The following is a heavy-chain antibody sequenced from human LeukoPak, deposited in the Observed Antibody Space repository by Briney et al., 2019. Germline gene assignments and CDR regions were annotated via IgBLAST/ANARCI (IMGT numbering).Heavy chain of an antibody. D-gene: IGHD2-2*01. CDR1: GLTFSSYA. CDR3: AKDGCSSTSCYSIDY. CDR2: ISGSGGST. Sequence: GGSLRPSCAASGLTFSSYAMSWVRQAPGKGLEWVSAISGSGGSTYYADSVKGRFTISRDNSKNTLYLQMNSLRAEDTAVYYCAKDGCSSTSCYSIDYWGQGTLVTVSS. V-gene: IGHV3-23*01. J-gene: IGHJ4*02.